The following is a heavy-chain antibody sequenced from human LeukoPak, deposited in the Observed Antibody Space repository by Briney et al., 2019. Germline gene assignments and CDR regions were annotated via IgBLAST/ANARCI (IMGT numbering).Heavy chain of an antibody. CDR2: IHHSGST. V-gene: IGHV4-4*02. CDR3: AREGYYYDSSGSLSLDY. D-gene: IGHD3-22*01. J-gene: IGHJ4*02. Sequence: SGTLSLTCAVSGGSISSSNWWSWVRQPPGKGLEWIGEIHHSGSTNYNPSLKSRVTISVDKSKNQFSLKLSSVTAADTAVYYCAREGYYYDSSGSLSLDYWGQGTLVTVSS. CDR1: GGSISSSNW.